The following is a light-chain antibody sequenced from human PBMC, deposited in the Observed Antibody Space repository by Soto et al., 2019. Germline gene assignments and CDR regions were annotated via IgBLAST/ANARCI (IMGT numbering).Light chain of an antibody. CDR2: EAS. V-gene: IGKV3-20*01. J-gene: IGKJ5*01. CDR1: QSVSSSY. CDR3: QQYGSSPIT. Sequence: EIVLTQSPGTLSLSPGERATLSCRASQSVSSSYLAWYQQKTGQAPRILIYEASNRDTGIPARFSGSWSGADFTLPPSRLEPEDFEVYYCQQYGSSPITFGQGTRLEIK.